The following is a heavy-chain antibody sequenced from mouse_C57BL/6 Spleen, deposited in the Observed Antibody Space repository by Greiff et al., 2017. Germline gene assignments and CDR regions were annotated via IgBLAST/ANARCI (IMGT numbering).Heavy chain of an antibody. CDR3: ARRPDWYFDV. CDR1: GYTFTSYW. Sequence: VQLQQSGAELVKPGASVKMSCKASGYTFTSYWITWVKQRPGQGLEWIGDIYPGSGSTNYNEKFKSKATLTVDTSSSTAYMQLSSLTSEDSAVYYCARRPDWYFDVWGTGTTVTVSS. CDR2: IYPGSGST. J-gene: IGHJ1*03. V-gene: IGHV1-55*01.